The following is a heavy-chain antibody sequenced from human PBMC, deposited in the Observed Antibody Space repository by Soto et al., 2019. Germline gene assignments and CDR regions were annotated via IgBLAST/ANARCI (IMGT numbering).Heavy chain of an antibody. J-gene: IGHJ3*02. CDR1: GGTFSSYA. V-gene: IGHV1-69*06. CDR3: ARVASIAARPGLAFDI. D-gene: IGHD6-6*01. Sequence: QVQLVQSGAEVKKPGSSVKVSCKASGGTFSSYAISWVRQAPGQGLEWMGGIIPIFGTANYAQKFQGRVTITADKSKSTAYLELSSLRSEDTAVYYCARVASIAARPGLAFDIWGQGTMVTVSS. CDR2: IIPIFGTA.